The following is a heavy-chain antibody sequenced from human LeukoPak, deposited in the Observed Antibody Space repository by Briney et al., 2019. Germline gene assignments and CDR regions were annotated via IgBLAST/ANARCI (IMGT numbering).Heavy chain of an antibody. V-gene: IGHV3-33*01. CDR1: GFTFSSYG. D-gene: IGHD6-6*01. CDR3: ARDFKTSSSASFDYFDY. CDR2: IWYDGSNK. J-gene: IGHJ4*02. Sequence: PGRSLRLSCAASGFTFSSYGMHWVRQAPGKGLEWVAVIWYDGSNKYYADSVKGRFTISRDNSKNTLYLQMNSRRPEDTAVYYCARDFKTSSSASFDYFDYWGQGTLVTVSS.